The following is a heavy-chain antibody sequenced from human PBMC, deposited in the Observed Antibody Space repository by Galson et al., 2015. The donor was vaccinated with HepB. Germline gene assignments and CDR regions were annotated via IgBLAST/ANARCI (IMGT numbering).Heavy chain of an antibody. D-gene: IGHD4-17*01. J-gene: IGHJ4*02. CDR1: GFTFSSYW. V-gene: IGHV3-74*01. Sequence: SVRLSCAASGFTFSSYWMHWVRQAPGKGLVWVSSINSDGSSTSYADSVKGRLTISRDNAKNTLYLQMNSLRAEDTAVYYCARLPDGTTVTRFAYWGQGTLDTVSS. CDR3: ARLPDGTTVTRFAY. CDR2: INSDGSST.